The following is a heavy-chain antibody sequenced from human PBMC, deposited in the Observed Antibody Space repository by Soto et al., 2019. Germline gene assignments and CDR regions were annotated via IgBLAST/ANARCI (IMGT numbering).Heavy chain of an antibody. CDR3: AKDRRAGGNSAFYFDF. CDR1: GFKFSNYA. V-gene: IGHV3-23*01. CDR2: ISATGGGT. D-gene: IGHD3-16*01. J-gene: IGHJ4*02. Sequence: PGGSLRLSCAASGFKFSNYAMSWVLQAPWKGLEWVSLISATGGGTYYADSVKGRFTISRDNSHNTLYLQVHSLTAEDTAVYYCAKDRRAGGNSAFYFDFWGQGAQVTVSS.